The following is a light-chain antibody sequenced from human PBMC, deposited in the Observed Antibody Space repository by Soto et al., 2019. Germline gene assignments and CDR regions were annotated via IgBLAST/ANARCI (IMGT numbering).Light chain of an antibody. CDR2: DVS. CDR1: SSDVGGYNY. CDR3: SSYTSSSTLFYV. J-gene: IGLJ1*01. V-gene: IGLV2-14*01. Sequence: QSALTQPASVSGSPGQSITISCTGTSSDVGGYNYVSWYQQHPGKAPKLMIYDVSNRPSGVSNRFSGSKSGNTASLTISGLQVEYEADYYCSSYTSSSTLFYVFGTGTKLTVL.